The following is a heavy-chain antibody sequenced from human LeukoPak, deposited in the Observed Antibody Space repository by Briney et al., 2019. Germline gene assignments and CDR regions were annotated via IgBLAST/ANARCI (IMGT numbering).Heavy chain of an antibody. V-gene: IGHV4-39*07. J-gene: IGHJ3*02. CDR3: ARGFDAHNAFDI. CDR1: GGSISSSSYY. CDR2: IYYSGST. Sequence: SETLSLTCTVSGGSISSSSYYWGWIRQPPGKGLEWIGSIYYSGSTYYNPSLKSRVTISVDTSKNQFSLKLSSVTAADTAVYYCARGFDAHNAFDIWGQGTMVTVSS. D-gene: IGHD3-9*01.